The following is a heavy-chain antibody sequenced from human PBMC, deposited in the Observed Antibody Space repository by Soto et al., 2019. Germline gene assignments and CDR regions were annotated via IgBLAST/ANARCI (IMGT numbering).Heavy chain of an antibody. V-gene: IGHV3-23*01. CDR2: FRAGGDDGTT. CDR1: GVTFGGYS. J-gene: IGHJ4*02. D-gene: IGHD3-10*01. Sequence: VGSLSLSCGASGVTFGGYSRSWVSKAQWKGLEWVSGFRAGGDDGTTYYADSVKGRFTISRDNSKNTLFLQMNSLRAEDTAIYYCAKKVNSGSGSQYFDYFGQGTLVTVSS. CDR3: AKKVNSGSGSQYFDY.